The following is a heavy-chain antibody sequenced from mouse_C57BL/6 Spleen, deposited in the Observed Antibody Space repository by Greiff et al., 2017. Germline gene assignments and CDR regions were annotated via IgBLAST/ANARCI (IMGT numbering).Heavy chain of an antibody. CDR2: IWSDGST. V-gene: IGHV2-6*03. CDR3: AGGLRREDYAMDY. J-gene: IGHJ4*01. D-gene: IGHD2-4*01. CDR1: GFSLTSYG. Sequence: QVQLKESGPGLVAPSQSLSITCTVSGFSLTSYGVHWVRQPPGKGLEWLVVIWSDGSTTYNSALKSRLSISKDNSKSQVFLKMNSLQTDDTAMYYCAGGLRREDYAMDYWGQGTSVTVSS.